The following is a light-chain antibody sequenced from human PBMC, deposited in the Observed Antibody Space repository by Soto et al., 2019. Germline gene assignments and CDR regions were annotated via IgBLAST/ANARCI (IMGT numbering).Light chain of an antibody. CDR3: QQYNKWPPQYT. J-gene: IGKJ2*01. Sequence: EIVMTQSPATLSVSPGERATLSCRASQSISSDLAWYQQKPGQAPRLLIYGASTRATDIPARISGSGSGTDFALTISSLQSEDFAVYYCQQYNKWPPQYTFGQGTKLEIK. CDR1: QSISSD. CDR2: GAS. V-gene: IGKV3-15*01.